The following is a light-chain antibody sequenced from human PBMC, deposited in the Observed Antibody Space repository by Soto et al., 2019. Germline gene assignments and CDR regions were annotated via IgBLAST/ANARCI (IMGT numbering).Light chain of an antibody. V-gene: IGLV2-14*01. CDR3: SSYTSSSTPYV. Sequence: QSALTQPASESGSPGQSITISCPGTSSDVGNYKYVSWYQRPPGKAPKLMIYEVSNRPSGVSNRFSGSKSGNTASLTISGLQAEDEADYYCSSYTSSSTPYVFGTGTKVTVL. J-gene: IGLJ1*01. CDR1: SSDVGNYKY. CDR2: EVS.